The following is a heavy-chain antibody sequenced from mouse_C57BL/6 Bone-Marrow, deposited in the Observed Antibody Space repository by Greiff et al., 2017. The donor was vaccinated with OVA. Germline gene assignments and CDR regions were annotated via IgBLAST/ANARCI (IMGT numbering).Heavy chain of an antibody. CDR3: TLELFDY. CDR1: GFTIKDDY. J-gene: IGHJ2*01. CDR2: IDPENGDT. V-gene: IGHV14-4*01. Sequence: VQLQESGAELVRPGASVKLSCTASGFTIKDDYMHWVKQRPEQGLEWIGWIDPENGDTEYASKFQGKATITADPSSHTAYLQLSSLTSEDTAVYYCTLELFDYWGQGTTLTVSS.